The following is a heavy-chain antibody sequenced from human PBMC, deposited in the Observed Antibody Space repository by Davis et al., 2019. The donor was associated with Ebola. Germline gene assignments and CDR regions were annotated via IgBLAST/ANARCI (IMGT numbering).Heavy chain of an antibody. Sequence: PGGSLRLSCAASGFTFSSYSMNWVRQAPGKELEWVSYISSSSSTIYYADSVKGRFTISRDNAKNSLYLQMNSLRDEDTAVYYCARAEYCGGDCYPFDYWGQGTLVTVSS. CDR2: ISSSSSTI. CDR3: ARAEYCGGDCYPFDY. J-gene: IGHJ4*02. V-gene: IGHV3-48*02. CDR1: GFTFSSYS. D-gene: IGHD2-21*02.